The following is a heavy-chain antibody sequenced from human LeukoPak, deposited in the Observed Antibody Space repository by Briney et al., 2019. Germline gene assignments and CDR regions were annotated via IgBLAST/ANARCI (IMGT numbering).Heavy chain of an antibody. CDR1: GGSISSSSYY. J-gene: IGHJ4*02. V-gene: IGHV4-39*07. CDR3: ARFSDRGFDY. D-gene: IGHD3-10*01. CDR2: IYYSGST. Sequence: SETLSLTCTVSGGSISSSSYYWGWIRQPPGKGLEWIGSIYYSGSTYYNPSLKSRVTISVDTSKNQFSLKLSSVTAADTAVYYCARFSDRGFDYWGQGTLVTVSS.